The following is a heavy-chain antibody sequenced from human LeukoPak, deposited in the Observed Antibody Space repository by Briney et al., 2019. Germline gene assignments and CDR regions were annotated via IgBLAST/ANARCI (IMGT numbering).Heavy chain of an antibody. CDR3: AGDPDFGTGV. D-gene: IGHD1-1*01. J-gene: IGHJ4*02. V-gene: IGHV3-7*05. CDR1: GFTFSNYW. Sequence: PGGSLRLSCAVSGFTFSNYWMSWVRQAPGKGLEWVANIKQDGSEKYYVDSVKGRFTISRDNAKNSLYLQMNSLRAEDTAVYYCAGDPDFGTGVWGQGTLVTVSS. CDR2: IKQDGSEK.